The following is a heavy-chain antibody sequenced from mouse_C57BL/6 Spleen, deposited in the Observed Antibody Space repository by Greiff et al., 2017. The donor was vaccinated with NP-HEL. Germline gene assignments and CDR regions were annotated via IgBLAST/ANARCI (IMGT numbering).Heavy chain of an antibody. CDR3: ARQKLGRLYCFDD. CDR2: ISSGSSTI. D-gene: IGHD4-1*01. V-gene: IGHV5-17*01. CDR1: GFTFSDYG. Sequence: EVQLVESGGGLVKPGGSLKLSCAASGFTFSDYGMHWVRQAPEKGLEWVAYISSGSSTIYYADTVKGRFTISRDNATNTLFLQVTSRRSEDTAMYYGARQKLGRLYCFDDWGQGTTLTVSS. J-gene: IGHJ2*01.